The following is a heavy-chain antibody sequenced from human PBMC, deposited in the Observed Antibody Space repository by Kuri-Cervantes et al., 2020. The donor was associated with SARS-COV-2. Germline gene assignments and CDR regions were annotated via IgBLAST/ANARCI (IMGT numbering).Heavy chain of an antibody. CDR1: GYTFTSYY. CDR2: INPSGGST. D-gene: IGHD5-12*01. CDR3: ARSGYDRAGYFDY. Sequence: ASVKVSCKAPGYTFTSYYMHWVRQAPGQGLEWMGIINPSGGSTSYAQKFQGRVTMARDTSTSTVYMELSSLRSEDTAVYYCARSGYDRAGYFDYWGQGTLVTVSS. J-gene: IGHJ4*02. V-gene: IGHV1-46*01.